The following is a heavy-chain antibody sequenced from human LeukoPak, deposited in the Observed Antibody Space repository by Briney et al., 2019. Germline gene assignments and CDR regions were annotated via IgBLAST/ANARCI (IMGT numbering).Heavy chain of an antibody. J-gene: IGHJ4*02. Sequence: SETLSLTCAVYGGSFSGYYWSWIRQPPGKGLEWIGEINHSGSTNYNPSLKSRVTISVDTSKNQFSLKLSSVTAADTAVCYCARGRGRGILNYWGQGTLVTVSS. CDR1: GGSFSGYY. CDR3: ARGRGRGILNY. D-gene: IGHD3-9*01. CDR2: INHSGST. V-gene: IGHV4-34*01.